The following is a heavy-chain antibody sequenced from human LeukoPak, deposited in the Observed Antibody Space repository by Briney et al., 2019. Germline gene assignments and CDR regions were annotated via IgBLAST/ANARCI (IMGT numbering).Heavy chain of an antibody. V-gene: IGHV3-30*01. CDR2: ISYDGSNK. CDR3: ARDGGSGSYYVY. J-gene: IGHJ4*02. Sequence: PGRSLRLSCAASGFTFSSYAMHWVRQAPGKGLEWVAVISYDGSNKYYADSVKGRFTISRDNSKNTLYLQMNSLRAEDAAAYYCARDGGSGSYYVYWGQGTLVTVSS. D-gene: IGHD1-26*01. CDR1: GFTFSSYA.